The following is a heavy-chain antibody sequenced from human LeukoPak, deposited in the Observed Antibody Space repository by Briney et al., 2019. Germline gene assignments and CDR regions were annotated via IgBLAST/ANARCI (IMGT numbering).Heavy chain of an antibody. V-gene: IGHV1-46*01. CDR1: GYTFTSYY. CDR2: INPSGGST. CDR3: ARDEPLDVVVVAATLFDY. D-gene: IGHD2-15*01. Sequence: ASVKVSCKASGYTFTSYYMHWVRQAPGQGLEWMGIINPSGGSTSYAQKLQGRVTMTTDTSTSTAYMELRSLRSDDTAVYYCARDEPLDVVVVAATLFDYWGQGTLVTVSS. J-gene: IGHJ4*02.